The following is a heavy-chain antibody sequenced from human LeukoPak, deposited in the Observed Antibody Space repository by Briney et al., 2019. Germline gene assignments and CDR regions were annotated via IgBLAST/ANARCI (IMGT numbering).Heavy chain of an antibody. CDR3: ARDRGRDGYNYDY. CDR2: IIPIFGTA. CDR1: GGTFSSYA. D-gene: IGHD5-24*01. J-gene: IGHJ4*02. Sequence: GASVKLSCKASGGTFSSYAISWVRQAPGQGLEWMGGIIPIFGTANYAQKFQGRVTITADKSTSTAYMELSSLSSEDTAVYYCARDRGRDGYNYDYWGQGTLVTVSS. V-gene: IGHV1-69*06.